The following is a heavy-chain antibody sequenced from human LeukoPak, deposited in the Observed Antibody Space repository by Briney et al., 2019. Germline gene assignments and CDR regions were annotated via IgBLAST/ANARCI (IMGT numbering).Heavy chain of an antibody. V-gene: IGHV3-66*01. CDR2: IYSHGGT. D-gene: IGHD3-22*01. J-gene: IGHJ3*02. CDR3: ARGRGVVISAFDI. Sequence: GGSLRISCAASGFTVSNNYMSWVRQAPGKGLEWVSLIYSHGGTNYADSVKGRFTISRDNSKNTLYLQMNSLRAEDTAVYYCARGRGVVISAFDIWGQGTMVTVSS. CDR1: GFTVSNNY.